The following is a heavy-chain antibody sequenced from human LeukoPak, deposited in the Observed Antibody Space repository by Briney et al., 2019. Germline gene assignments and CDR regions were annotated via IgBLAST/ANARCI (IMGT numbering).Heavy chain of an antibody. Sequence: SETLSLTCTVSGDSISSYYWSWIRQPPGKGLGWIGCIYYSGSTNYNPSLKSRVTISIDTSRNQFSLKLSSVTAADTAMYYCARFGRPGDYFDYWGQGTLVTVSS. CDR1: GDSISSYY. CDR3: ARFGRPGDYFDY. J-gene: IGHJ4*02. D-gene: IGHD3-10*01. V-gene: IGHV4-59*01. CDR2: IYYSGST.